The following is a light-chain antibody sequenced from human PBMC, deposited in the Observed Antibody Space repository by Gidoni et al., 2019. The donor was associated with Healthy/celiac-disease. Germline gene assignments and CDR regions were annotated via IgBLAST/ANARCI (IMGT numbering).Light chain of an antibody. V-gene: IGLV3-21*03. CDR2: DDS. CDR1: NIGSKS. Sequence: YVLPPPPTVSVAPGKTARITCGGNNIGSKSVHWYQQKPGQAPVLVVYDDSDRPSWIPERFSGSNSGNTATLTISRVEAGDEADYYCRVWDSSSDHVVFGGGTKLTVL. J-gene: IGLJ2*01. CDR3: RVWDSSSDHVV.